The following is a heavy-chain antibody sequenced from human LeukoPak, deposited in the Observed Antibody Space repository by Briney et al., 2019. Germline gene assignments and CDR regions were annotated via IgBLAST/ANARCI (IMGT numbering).Heavy chain of an antibody. J-gene: IGHJ4*02. CDR2: IYYRGNT. Sequence: PSETLSLTCTVSGDSISLYYWSWIRQPPGKGLEWIGYIYYRGNTNYNPSLKSRVTMAVDTSKNQFSLKVSSVTAADTAVYYCARAGNNWSFDYWGQGTLVTVSS. D-gene: IGHD1-1*01. CDR3: ARAGNNWSFDY. V-gene: IGHV4-59*01. CDR1: GDSISLYY.